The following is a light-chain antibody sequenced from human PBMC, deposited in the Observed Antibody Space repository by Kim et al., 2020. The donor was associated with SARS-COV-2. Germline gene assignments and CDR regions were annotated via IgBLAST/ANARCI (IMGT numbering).Light chain of an antibody. CDR1: QSVSSSD. CDR2: GAS. CDR3: QQYGNSPPNT. Sequence: EIVLTQSPGPLSLSPGERATLSCRASQSVSSSDLAWYQQKPGQAPRLLIYGASSRATGIPDRFSGSGSGTDFTLTISRLEPEDFAVYYCQQYGNSPPNTFGQGTKLEIK. J-gene: IGKJ2*01. V-gene: IGKV3-20*01.